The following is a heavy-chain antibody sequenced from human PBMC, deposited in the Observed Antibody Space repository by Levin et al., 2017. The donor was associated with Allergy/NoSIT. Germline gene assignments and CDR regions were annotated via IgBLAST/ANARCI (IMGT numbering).Heavy chain of an antibody. CDR2: IKNEAEGGTR. J-gene: IGHJ5*02. Sequence: SCTASGFTFSNAWMSWVRQAPGKGLEWVGRIKNEAEGGTRDYAAPVKGRFTISRDDSKNSVYLQMNSLKTEDTAVYYCTTLWTPWGQGSLVTVSS. CDR1: GFTFSNAW. D-gene: IGHD3-10*01. CDR3: TTLWTP. V-gene: IGHV3-15*01.